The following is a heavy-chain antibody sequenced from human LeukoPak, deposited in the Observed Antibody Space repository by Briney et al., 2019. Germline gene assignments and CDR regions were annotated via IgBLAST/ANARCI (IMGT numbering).Heavy chain of an antibody. Sequence: SETLSLTCTVSGGSISSGDYFWSCIRPHPGKGLEWFGYIYYSGDTFYNPSLKSRVTISVDTSKNQFSLKLSSVTAADTAVYYCARAPRDPNSWYYFDYWGQGTLVSVSS. V-gene: IGHV4-31*02. J-gene: IGHJ4*02. D-gene: IGHD4-11*01. CDR1: GGSISSGDYF. CDR2: IYYSGDT. CDR3: ARAPRDPNSWYYFDY.